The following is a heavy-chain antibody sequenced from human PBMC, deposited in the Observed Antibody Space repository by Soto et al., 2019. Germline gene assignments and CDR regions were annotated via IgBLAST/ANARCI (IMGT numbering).Heavy chain of an antibody. CDR1: GFTFSSYA. V-gene: IGHV3-23*01. CDR2: ISGSGGSA. D-gene: IGHD5-12*01. Sequence: GGSLRLSCAASGFTFSSYAMSWVRQAPGKGLEWVSAISGSGGSAYYADSVKGRFTISRDNSKNTLYLQMNSLRAEDTAVFYCARYSGYDYYYYYYRDVWGKGTTVTVSS. CDR3: ARYSGYDYYYYYYRDV. J-gene: IGHJ6*03.